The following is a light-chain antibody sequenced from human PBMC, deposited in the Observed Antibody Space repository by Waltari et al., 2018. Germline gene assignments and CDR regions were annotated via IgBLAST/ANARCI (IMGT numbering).Light chain of an antibody. J-gene: IGLJ1*01. CDR3: CSYAGRGTYV. V-gene: IGLV2-23*02. CDR1: TSAVWSFDL. Sequence: QSALTPPASVSGTPGQSITISCSGTTSAVWSFDLLYWYQQPPGETPNRLIGEVFKRPPDTSSRFSGAKSGSTASLTISGLQPEDEADYYCCSYAGRGTYVFGSGTKVTVL. CDR2: EVF.